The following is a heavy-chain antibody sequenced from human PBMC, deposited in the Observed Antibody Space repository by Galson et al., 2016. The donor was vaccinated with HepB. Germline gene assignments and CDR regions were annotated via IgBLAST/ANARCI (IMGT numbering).Heavy chain of an antibody. J-gene: IGHJ5*01. CDR2: IGSRGDDT. Sequence: SLRLSCAGSGFTFSSHPMNWVRQAPGKGLEWVSSIGSRGDDTYYADSVKGRFTVSRDNPKNTLNLQMSSLRAEDTAVYYCAKVATPNRNDENWFDSWGQGTLFTVAS. CDR1: GFTFSSHP. D-gene: IGHD1-20*01. V-gene: IGHV3-23*01. CDR3: AKVATPNRNDENWFDS.